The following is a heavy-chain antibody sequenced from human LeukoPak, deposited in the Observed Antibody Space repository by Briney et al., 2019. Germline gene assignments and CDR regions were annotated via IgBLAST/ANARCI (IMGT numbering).Heavy chain of an antibody. Sequence: GGSLRLSCAASGFTFSSYWMSWVRQAPGKGLEWVANIKQDGSEKYYVDSVKGRFTISRDNAKNSLYLQMNSLRAEDTAVYYCAKAPVTTCRGAYCYPFDYWGQGTLVTVSS. CDR1: GFTFSSYW. CDR2: IKQDGSEK. D-gene: IGHD2-21*01. V-gene: IGHV3-7*01. J-gene: IGHJ4*02. CDR3: AKAPVTTCRGAYCYPFDY.